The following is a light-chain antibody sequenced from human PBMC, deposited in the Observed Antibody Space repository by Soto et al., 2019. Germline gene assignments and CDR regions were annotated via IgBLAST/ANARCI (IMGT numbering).Light chain of an antibody. CDR2: DAS. CDR3: QQRSSGFT. V-gene: IGKV3-11*01. J-gene: IGKJ3*01. Sequence: EIVLTQSPATLSLSPGEGATLSCRASQSVSSYLAWYQQKPGQAPRLLIYDASNRATGIPARFSGSGSGTDFTLIISSLEPEDFAVYYCQQRSSGFTFGPGTTVDIK. CDR1: QSVSSY.